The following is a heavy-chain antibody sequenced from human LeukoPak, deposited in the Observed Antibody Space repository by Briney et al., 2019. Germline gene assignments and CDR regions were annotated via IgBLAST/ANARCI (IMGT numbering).Heavy chain of an antibody. D-gene: IGHD5-18*01. V-gene: IGHV4-39*01. CDR1: GGSLSSSSYY. CDR3: ARQIQLWLRFDY. J-gene: IGHJ4*02. CDR2: IYYSGST. Sequence: SETRSLTCTVSGGSLSSSSYYWGWIRQPPGKGLEWIGRIYYSGSTYYNPSLKSRFTISVDTSKNQFSLKLSSVTAADTAVYYCARQIQLWLRFDYWGQGTLVTVSS.